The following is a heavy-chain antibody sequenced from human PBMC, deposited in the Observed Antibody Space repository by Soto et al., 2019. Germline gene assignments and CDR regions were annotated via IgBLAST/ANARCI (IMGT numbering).Heavy chain of an antibody. CDR1: GFTFNTYG. V-gene: IGHV3-30*18. CDR3: AKVAERSIITFGGVIAD. CDR2: ISFDEKIQ. J-gene: IGHJ4*02. Sequence: QVQLVESGGGVVQPGRTLRLSCAASGFTFNTYGMHWVRQAPGKGLEWVAVISFDEKIQYYADSVKGRFTISRDNSKNTMSRQMDSLRPEDTAVYYCAKVAERSIITFGGVIADWGQGTLVTVSS. D-gene: IGHD3-16*02.